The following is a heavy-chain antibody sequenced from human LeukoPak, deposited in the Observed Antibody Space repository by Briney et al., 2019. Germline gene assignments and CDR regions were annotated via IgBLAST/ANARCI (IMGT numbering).Heavy chain of an antibody. CDR1: GGSISSGSYY. D-gene: IGHD3-22*01. CDR3: ARENYYDTSD. V-gene: IGHV4-61*02. J-gene: IGHJ4*02. CDR2: IFLSGST. Sequence: TSQTLSLTCSVSGGSISSGSYYWSWIRQPAGKGLEWIGRIFLSGSTNYNPSLKSRVTMSIATSKNQSSLSLRSVTAADTAVYYCARENYYDTSDWGQGTLVTVSS.